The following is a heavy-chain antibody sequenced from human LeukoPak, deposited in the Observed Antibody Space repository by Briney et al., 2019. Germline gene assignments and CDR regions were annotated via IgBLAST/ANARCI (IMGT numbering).Heavy chain of an antibody. Sequence: GGSLRLSCAASGFPFSTYAMHWVRQAPGKGLEWVALISYDESNKYYADSVKGRFTISRDNSKNTVYLQMNSLRAEDTAVYYCARDNGFYYDSSGYYESWGQGTLVTVSS. J-gene: IGHJ4*02. CDR2: ISYDESNK. CDR3: ARDNGFYYDSSGYYES. CDR1: GFPFSTYA. D-gene: IGHD3-22*01. V-gene: IGHV3-30*04.